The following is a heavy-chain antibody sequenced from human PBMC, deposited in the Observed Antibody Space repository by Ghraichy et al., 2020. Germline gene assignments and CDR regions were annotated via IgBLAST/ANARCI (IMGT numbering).Heavy chain of an antibody. Sequence: GGSLRLSCAASGFTFSSYAMTWVRQTPGKGLEWVSSIGSSGGNTYHADSVKGRFTISRDNSKNTLYLQMNSLRVEDAAVYYCAKAWGYCSGGPCPPYNWFDPWGQGTLGTVSS. CDR3: AKAWGYCSGGPCPPYNWFDP. CDR1: GFTFSSYA. D-gene: IGHD2-15*01. CDR2: IGSSGGNT. J-gene: IGHJ5*02. V-gene: IGHV3-23*01.